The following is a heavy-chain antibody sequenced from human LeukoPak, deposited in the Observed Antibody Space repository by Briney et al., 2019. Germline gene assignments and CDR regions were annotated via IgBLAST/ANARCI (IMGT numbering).Heavy chain of an antibody. Sequence: SETLSLTCTVSGGSISSYYWSWIRQPPGKGLEWIGYIYYSGSTNYNPSLKSRVTTSVDTSKNQFSLKLSSVTAADTAVYYCARQLYYYDSSGYSDAFDIWGQGTMVTVSS. CDR1: GGSISSYY. CDR3: ARQLYYYDSSGYSDAFDI. D-gene: IGHD3-22*01. V-gene: IGHV4-59*08. J-gene: IGHJ3*02. CDR2: IYYSGST.